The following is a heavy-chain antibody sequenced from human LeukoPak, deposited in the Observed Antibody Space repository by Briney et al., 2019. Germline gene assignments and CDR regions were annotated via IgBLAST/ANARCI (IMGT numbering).Heavy chain of an antibody. CDR3: ARATTTVTTFDH. J-gene: IGHJ4*02. CDR2: IKQDGSEK. CDR1: GFSFSSYW. Sequence: GGSLRLSCAASGFSFSSYWMTWVRQAPGKGLEWVANIKQDGSEKYYVDSVKGRFTISRDNAKNSLYLQMNSLRAEDTAVYYCARATTTVTTFDHWGQGTLVTVSS. D-gene: IGHD4-17*01. V-gene: IGHV3-7*01.